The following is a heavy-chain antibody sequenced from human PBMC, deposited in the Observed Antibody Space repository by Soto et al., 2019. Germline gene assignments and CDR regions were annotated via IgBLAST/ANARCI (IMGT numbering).Heavy chain of an antibody. CDR1: GGTFSSYG. D-gene: IGHD3-22*01. CDR2: IIPIFGTP. Sequence: SSVKVSCKASGGTFSSYGISWVRQAPGQGLEWMGGIIPIFGTPNYAQKFQGRVTITADESTSTAYMDLSSLRSEDTAVYYCARGPYYNDGSAYGMDVWGQGTTVTVSS. V-gene: IGHV1-69*13. J-gene: IGHJ6*02. CDR3: ARGPYYNDGSAYGMDV.